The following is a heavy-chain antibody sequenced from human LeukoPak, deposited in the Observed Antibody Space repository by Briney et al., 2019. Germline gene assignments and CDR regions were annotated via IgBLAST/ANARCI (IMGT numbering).Heavy chain of an antibody. V-gene: IGHV3-11*01. J-gene: IGHJ4*02. D-gene: IGHD2-21*02. CDR3: ARDKCGGDCYYPDY. Sequence: GGSLRLSCAASGFTFSDYYMSWIRQAPGQGLEWVSYISSSGSTIYYADSVKGRFTISRDNAKNTLYLQMNSLRAEDTAVYYCARDKCGGDCYYPDYWGQGTLVTVSS. CDR2: ISSSGSTI. CDR1: GFTFSDYY.